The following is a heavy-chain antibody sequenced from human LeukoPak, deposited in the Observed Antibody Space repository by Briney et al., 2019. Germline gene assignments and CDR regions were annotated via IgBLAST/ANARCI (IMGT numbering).Heavy chain of an antibody. V-gene: IGHV4-39*07. J-gene: IGHJ4*02. CDR1: GGSINSSYYY. CDR2: IYYSGST. D-gene: IGHD2-15*01. CDR3: ALSVVVVAATLFDY. Sequence: SETLSLTCTVSGGSINSSYYYWGWLRQPPGKGLEWIGSIYYSGSTYYNPSLKSRVTISVDTSQNQFSLKLSSVTAADTAVYYCALSVVVVAATLFDYWGQGTLVTVSS.